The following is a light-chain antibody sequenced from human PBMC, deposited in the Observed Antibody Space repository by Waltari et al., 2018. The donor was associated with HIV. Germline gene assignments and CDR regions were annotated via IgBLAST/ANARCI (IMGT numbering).Light chain of an antibody. Sequence: QSGLPQPPPASGPPGTTVVIPCSCNSYHIGNHALTGYQVLPGSAPRLLISRNNYRPSGVPGRFSGSRSGTSASLAIHALQSEDEADYYCATWDDSLYGMFGGGTKLTV. V-gene: IGLV1-44*01. J-gene: IGLJ3*02. CDR3: ATWDDSLYGM. CDR2: RNN. CDR1: SYHIGNHA.